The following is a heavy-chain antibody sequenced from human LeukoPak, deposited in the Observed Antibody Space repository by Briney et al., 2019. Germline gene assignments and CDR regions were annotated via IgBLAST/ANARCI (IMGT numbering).Heavy chain of an antibody. D-gene: IGHD3-10*01. CDR3: ARDGPGGLGLV. CDR2: ISSSSSTI. V-gene: IGHV3-48*04. J-gene: IGHJ4*02. CDR1: GFTFSSYS. Sequence: PGGSLRLSCAASGFTFSSYSMNWVRQAPGKGLEWVSYISSSSSTIYYADSVKGRFTISRDNAKNSLYLQMNSLRAEDTAVYYCARDGPGGLGLVWGQGTLVTVSS.